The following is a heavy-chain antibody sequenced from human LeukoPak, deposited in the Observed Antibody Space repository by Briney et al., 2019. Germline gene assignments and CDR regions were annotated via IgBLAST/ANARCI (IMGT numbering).Heavy chain of an antibody. CDR1: GFTFSSYA. CDR2: ISSSGGST. V-gene: IGHV3-23*01. CDR3: AKGWCSGSSASCYFLDY. Sequence: GGSLRLSCAASGFTFSSYAMSWVRQAPGKGLEWVSTISSSGGSTYYADSVEGRFTISRDNSKSTLYLQMNSLTAEDTAVYYCAKGWCSGSSASCYFLDYLGQGTLVTVSS. J-gene: IGHJ4*02. D-gene: IGHD2-2*01.